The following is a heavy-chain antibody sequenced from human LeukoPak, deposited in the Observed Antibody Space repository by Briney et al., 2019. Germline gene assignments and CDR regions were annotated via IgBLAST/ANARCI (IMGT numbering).Heavy chain of an antibody. CDR3: ARVPRSSLAMVRGAPDY. J-gene: IGHJ4*02. D-gene: IGHD3-10*01. CDR2: IIPILGIA. V-gene: IGHV1-69*02. CDR1: GGTFSSYT. Sequence: GASVKVSCKASGGTFSSYTISWVRQAPGRGLEWMGRIIPILGIANYAQKFQGRVTITADKSTSTAYMELSSLRSEDMAVYYCARVPRSSLAMVRGAPDYWGQGTLVTVSS.